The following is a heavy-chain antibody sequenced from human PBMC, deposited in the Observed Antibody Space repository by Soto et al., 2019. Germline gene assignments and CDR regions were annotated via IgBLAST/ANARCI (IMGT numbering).Heavy chain of an antibody. D-gene: IGHD2-15*01. CDR3: TRMLGYCSGGSCYVTYYFDY. V-gene: IGHV3-49*03. CDR1: GFTFGDYA. J-gene: IGHJ4*02. CDR2: IRSKAYGGTT. Sequence: PGGSLRLSCTASGFTFGDYAMSWFRQAPGKGLEWGVFIRSKAYGGTTEYAASVKGRFTISRDDSKSIAYLQMNSLKTEDTAVYYCTRMLGYCSGGSCYVTYYFDYWGQGTLVTVSS.